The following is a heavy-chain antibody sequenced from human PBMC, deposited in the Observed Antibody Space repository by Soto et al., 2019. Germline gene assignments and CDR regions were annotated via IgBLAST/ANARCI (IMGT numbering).Heavy chain of an antibody. Sequence: QVQLVESGGGVVQPGRSLRLSCAASGFTFSSYGMHWVRQAPGKGLEWVAVISYDGSNKYYADSVKGRFTISRDNSKNTLDLQMNSLRAEDTAVYYWAKDRRSSWPTFYFDYWGQGTLVTVSS. CDR3: AKDRRSSWPTFYFDY. V-gene: IGHV3-30*18. CDR2: ISYDGSNK. D-gene: IGHD6-13*01. CDR1: GFTFSSYG. J-gene: IGHJ4*02.